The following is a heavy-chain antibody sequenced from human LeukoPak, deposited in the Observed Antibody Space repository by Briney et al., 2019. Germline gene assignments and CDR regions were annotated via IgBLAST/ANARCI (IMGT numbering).Heavy chain of an antibody. D-gene: IGHD6-13*01. CDR3: AFSSWPYYYYMDV. V-gene: IGHV1-2*02. J-gene: IGHJ6*03. CDR1: GYTFTGYY. CDR2: INPNSGGT. Sequence: ASVKVSCKASGYTFTGYYMHWVRQAPGQGLEGMGWINPNSGGTNYAQKFQGRVTMTRDTSISTAYMELSRLRSDDTAVYYCAFSSWPYYYYMDVWGKGTTVTISS.